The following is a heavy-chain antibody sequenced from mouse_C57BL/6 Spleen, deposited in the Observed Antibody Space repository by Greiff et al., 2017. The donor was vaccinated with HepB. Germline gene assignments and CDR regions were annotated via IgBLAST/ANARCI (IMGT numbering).Heavy chain of an antibody. Sequence: VQLQESGAELVRPGASVTLSCKASGYTFTDYEMHWVKQTPVHGLEWIGAIDPETGGTAYNQKFKGKAILTADKSSSTAYMELRSLTSEDSAVYYCTGGFYDYDYYAMDYWGQGTSVTVSS. CDR2: IDPETGGT. CDR3: TGGFYDYDYYAMDY. CDR1: GYTFTDYE. J-gene: IGHJ4*01. V-gene: IGHV1-15*01. D-gene: IGHD2-4*01.